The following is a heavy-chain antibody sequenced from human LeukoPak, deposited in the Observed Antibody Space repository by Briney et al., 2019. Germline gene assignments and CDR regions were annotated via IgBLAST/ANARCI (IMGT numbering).Heavy chain of an antibody. CDR3: ARESTIFGVVITSPFDY. CDR1: GYSISSGYY. J-gene: IGHJ4*02. CDR2: IYHSGST. D-gene: IGHD3-3*01. Sequence: SETLSLTCTVSGYSISSGYYWGWIRQPPGKGLEWIGSIYHSGSTYYNPSLKSRVTISVDTSKNQFSLKLSSVTAADTAVYYCARESTIFGVVITSPFDYWGQGTLVTVSS. V-gene: IGHV4-38-2*02.